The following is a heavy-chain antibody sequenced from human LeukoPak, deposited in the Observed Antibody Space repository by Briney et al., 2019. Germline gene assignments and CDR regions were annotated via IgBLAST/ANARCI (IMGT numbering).Heavy chain of an antibody. CDR1: GLTVSSNY. V-gene: IGHV3-66*01. Sequence: PGGSLRLSCAASGLTVSSNYMSWVRQTPGKGLEWVSVIYSDDSTYYADSVKGRFTISRDNSKNTLYLQMNSLRAGDTAVYYCARVQGGGLPRWYWGQGTLVTVSS. D-gene: IGHD2-15*01. CDR3: ARVQGGGLPRWY. CDR2: IYSDDST. J-gene: IGHJ4*02.